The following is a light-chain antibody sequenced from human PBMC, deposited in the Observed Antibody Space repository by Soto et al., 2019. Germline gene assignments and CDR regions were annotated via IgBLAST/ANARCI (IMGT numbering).Light chain of an antibody. Sequence: DIQMTQSPSTLSASVGDRVTISCRASQNINTWLAWYKQQPGKAPQLLIYKASSLESGVPSRFSGSGTGTDFTLTVSSLRPDDFVTFYCQRYIDSFLTFGQGTKVEIK. J-gene: IGKJ1*01. V-gene: IGKV1-5*03. CDR2: KAS. CDR3: QRYIDSFLT. CDR1: QNINTW.